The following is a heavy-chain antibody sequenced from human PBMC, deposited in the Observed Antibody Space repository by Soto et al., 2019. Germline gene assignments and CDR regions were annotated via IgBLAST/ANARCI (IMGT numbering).Heavy chain of an antibody. D-gene: IGHD3-3*01. CDR2: IIPIFGTA. J-gene: IGHJ6*02. V-gene: IGHV1-69*06. CDR3: ARSRVVIIGYYYYGMDV. Sequence: QVQLVQSGAEVKKPGSSVKVSCKASGGTFSSYAISWVRQAPGQGLEWMGGIIPIFGTANYAQKFQGRVTMTTDKNTSRADMELSSRITDDTAVYYCARSRVVIIGYYYYGMDVWGQGTTVTVSS. CDR1: GGTFSSYA.